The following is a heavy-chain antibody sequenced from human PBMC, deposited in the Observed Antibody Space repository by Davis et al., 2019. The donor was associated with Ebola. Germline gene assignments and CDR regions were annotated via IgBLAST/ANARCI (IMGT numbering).Heavy chain of an antibody. Sequence: PGGSLRLSCAASGFTFGTYSMNWIRQAPGKGLEWVAAIFGSAAETFYADSVRGRFTISRDNSKNTLYLQMNSLRAEDTAVYYCARDGYNQYYGMDVWGQGTAVTVSS. J-gene: IGHJ6*02. D-gene: IGHD5-24*01. CDR1: GFTFGTYS. V-gene: IGHV3-23*01. CDR3: ARDGYNQYYGMDV. CDR2: IFGSAAET.